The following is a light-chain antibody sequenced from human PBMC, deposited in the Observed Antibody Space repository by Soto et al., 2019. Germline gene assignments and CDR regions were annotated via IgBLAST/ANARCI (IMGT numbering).Light chain of an antibody. CDR3: SSHAGSNPWV. CDR1: SRDVGAYKF. V-gene: IGLV2-8*01. CDR2: DVS. Sequence: QSALTQPPSASGSPGQSVTISCTGTSRDVGAYKFVSWYQQHPGKAPKLLIYDVSKRPTGVPDRFSGSKSGNTASLTVSGLQADDEADYYCSSHAGSNPWVFGGGTQLTVL. J-gene: IGLJ3*02.